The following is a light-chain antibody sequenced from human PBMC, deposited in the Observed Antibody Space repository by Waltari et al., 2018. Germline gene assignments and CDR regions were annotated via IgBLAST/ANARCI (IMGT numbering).Light chain of an antibody. CDR1: QSINSY. CDR3: QQGYTTPLT. J-gene: IGKJ4*01. Sequence: DIQMTQSPSSLSASIGDRITITCRASQSINSYLSWYQQKPGKAPKLLINGASNLQSGVPSRFSGRGSGTDFTLSISNLQPEDFATYFCQQGYTTPLTFGGGTKLEIK. CDR2: GAS. V-gene: IGKV1-39*01.